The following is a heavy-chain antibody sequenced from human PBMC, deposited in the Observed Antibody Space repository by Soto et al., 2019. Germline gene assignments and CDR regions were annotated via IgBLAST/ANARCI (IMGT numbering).Heavy chain of an antibody. D-gene: IGHD3-9*01. Sequence: ASVKVSCKASGYTFTSYGISWVRQAPGQGLEWMGWISAYNGNTNYAQKLQGRVTITTDTSTSTAYMELRRLRSDNTAVYYWARVRPGELRYFDWLPEEKDSFDYGGRGTLVTFS. CDR3: ARVRPGELRYFDWLPEEKDSFDY. CDR2: ISAYNGNT. V-gene: IGHV1-18*01. J-gene: IGHJ4*02. CDR1: GYTFTSYG.